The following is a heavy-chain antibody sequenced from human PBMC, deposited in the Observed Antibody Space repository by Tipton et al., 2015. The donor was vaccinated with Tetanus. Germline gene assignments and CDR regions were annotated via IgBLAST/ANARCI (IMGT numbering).Heavy chain of an antibody. V-gene: IGHV4-4*07. CDR3: ARDSPYYDFWSGRIIADYYYYYGMDV. CDR2: IYTSGST. J-gene: IGHJ6*02. D-gene: IGHD3-3*01. Sequence: LRLSCTVSGGSISSYYWSWNRQPAGKGLEWIGRIYTSGSTNYNPSLKSRVTMSVDTSENQFSLKLSSVTAADTAVYYCARDSPYYDFWSGRIIADYYYYYGMDVWGQGTTVTVSS. CDR1: GGSISSYY.